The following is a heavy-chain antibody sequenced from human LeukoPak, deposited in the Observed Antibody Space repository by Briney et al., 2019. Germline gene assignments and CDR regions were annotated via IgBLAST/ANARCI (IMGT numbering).Heavy chain of an antibody. J-gene: IGHJ3*02. D-gene: IGHD2-21*02. Sequence: SETLSLTCTVSGGSISSSSYYWGWIRQPPGKGLEWIGSIYYSGSTYYNPSLKSRVTISVDTSKNQFSLKLSSVTAADTAVYYCAGYCGGDCGTEQFAFDIWGQGTMVTDSS. CDR3: AGYCGGDCGTEQFAFDI. V-gene: IGHV4-39*01. CDR1: GGSISSSSYY. CDR2: IYYSGST.